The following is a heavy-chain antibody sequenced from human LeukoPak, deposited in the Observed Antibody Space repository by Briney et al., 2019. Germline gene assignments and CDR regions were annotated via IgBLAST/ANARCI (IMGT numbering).Heavy chain of an antibody. D-gene: IGHD6-13*01. CDR3: ARGYSSSWYYFDY. Sequence: SETLSLTCTVSGGSISSGGYYWSWIRQHPGKGLEWIGYIYYSGSAYYNPSLKSRVTISVDTSKNQFSLKLSSVTAADTAVYYCARGYSSSWYYFDYWGQGTLVTVSS. J-gene: IGHJ4*02. CDR2: IYYSGSA. V-gene: IGHV4-31*03. CDR1: GGSISSGGYY.